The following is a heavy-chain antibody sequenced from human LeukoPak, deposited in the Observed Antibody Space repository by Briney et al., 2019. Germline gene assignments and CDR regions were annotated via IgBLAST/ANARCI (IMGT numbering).Heavy chain of an antibody. CDR3: ARYADGIFY. J-gene: IGHJ4*02. CDR2: VNGDGTGT. CDR1: GFTFSSSW. V-gene: IGHV3-74*01. Sequence: GGSLRLSCAASGFTFSSSWMHWVRQAPGKGLIWVSRVNGDGTGTIYADSVKGRFTISRDNAKNTLYLQMNSLRAEDTAVYYCARYADGIFYWGQGSLVTVSS. D-gene: IGHD1-14*01.